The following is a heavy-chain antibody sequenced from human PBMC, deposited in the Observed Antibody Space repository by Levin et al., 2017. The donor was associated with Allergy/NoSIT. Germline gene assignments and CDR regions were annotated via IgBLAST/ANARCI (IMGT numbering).Heavy chain of an antibody. CDR1: GFIVSDSY. J-gene: IGHJ4*02. Sequence: GGSLRLSCAASGFIVSDSYMSWIRQAPGKGLEWVSYISRGNSYTNYLDSVKGRFTISRDNAKNSMYLQMNSLRAEDTAIYYCARGRVPNDYWGQGTLVTVSS. V-gene: IGHV3-11*05. CDR3: ARGRVPNDY. D-gene: IGHD3-10*01. CDR2: ISRGNSYT.